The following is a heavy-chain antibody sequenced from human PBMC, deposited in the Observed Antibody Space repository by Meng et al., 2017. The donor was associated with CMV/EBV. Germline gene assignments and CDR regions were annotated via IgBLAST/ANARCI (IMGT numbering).Heavy chain of an antibody. Sequence: SLKISCAASGFTFDDYAMHWVRQAPGKGLEWVSGISWNSGSIGYADSVKGRFTISRDNAKNSLYLQMNSLRGEDTALYYCAKGGSGSGSYLHYYYYGMDVWGQGTTVTVSS. V-gene: IGHV3-9*01. CDR1: GFTFDDYA. D-gene: IGHD3-10*01. CDR2: ISWNSGSI. J-gene: IGHJ6*02. CDR3: AKGGSGSGSYLHYYYYGMDV.